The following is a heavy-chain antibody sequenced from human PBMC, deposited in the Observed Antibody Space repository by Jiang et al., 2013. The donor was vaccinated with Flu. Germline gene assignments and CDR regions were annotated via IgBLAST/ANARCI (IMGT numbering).Heavy chain of an antibody. V-gene: IGHV4-61*02. CDR2: IYGSSYGSSSGVT. CDR1: GGSISSSTYY. D-gene: IGHD2-15*01. CDR3: ARISCTSSSCFGSWFDP. Sequence: GSGLVKPSQTLSLTCTVSGGSISSSTYYWSWIRQPAGKGLEWIGRIYGSSYGSSSGVTNYNPSLESRVTISLDTSKNQFSLKLSSVTTADTAVYHCARISCTSSSCFGSWFDP. J-gene: IGHJ5*02.